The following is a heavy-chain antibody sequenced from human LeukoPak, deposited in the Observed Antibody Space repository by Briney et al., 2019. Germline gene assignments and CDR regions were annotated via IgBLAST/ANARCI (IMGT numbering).Heavy chain of an antibody. CDR1: GFTFSDYW. J-gene: IGHJ4*02. CDR2: IKQDGSHS. V-gene: IGHV3-7*01. D-gene: IGHD5-24*01. Sequence: GGSLRLSCAASGFTFSDYWMAWVRQAPGKGLEWVANIKQDGSHSYYVDSVRGRFTISRDNAKSSPFLQMNSLRVEDTAVYYCANLWEMGYWGQGTLVTVSS. CDR3: ANLWEMGY.